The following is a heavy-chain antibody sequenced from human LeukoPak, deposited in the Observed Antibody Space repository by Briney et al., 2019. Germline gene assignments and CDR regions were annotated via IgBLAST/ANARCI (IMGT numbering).Heavy chain of an antibody. J-gene: IGHJ6*04. CDR1: GGTFSSYA. D-gene: IGHD2-21*01. CDR2: IIPIFGTA. V-gene: IGHV1-69*01. Sequence: GSSVKVSCKASGGTFSSYAISWVRKAPGQGLEWMGGIIPIFGTANYAQKFQGRVTITADESTSTAYMELSSLRSEDTAVYYCAREVVDGGYGMDVWGKGTTVTVSS. CDR3: AREVVDGGYGMDV.